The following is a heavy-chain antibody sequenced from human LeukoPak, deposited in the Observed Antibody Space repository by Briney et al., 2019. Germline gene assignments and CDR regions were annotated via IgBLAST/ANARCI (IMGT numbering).Heavy chain of an antibody. CDR2: ISGSGGST. CDR3: AKVSNYVYYFDY. D-gene: IGHD4-11*01. V-gene: IGHV3-23*01. Sequence: GGSLRLSCAASGFTFSSYAMSWVRQAPGKGLEWVSAISGSGGSTYYADSVKGRFTISRGNSKNTLYLQMNSLRAEDTAVYYCAKVSNYVYYFDYWGQGTLVTVSS. CDR1: GFTFSSYA. J-gene: IGHJ4*02.